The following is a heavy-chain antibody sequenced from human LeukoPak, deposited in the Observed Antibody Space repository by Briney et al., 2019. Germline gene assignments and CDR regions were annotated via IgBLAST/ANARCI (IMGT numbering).Heavy chain of an antibody. V-gene: IGHV4-59*01. J-gene: IGHJ6*03. Sequence: SETLSLTCTVSGGSISSYYWSWIRQPPGKGLEWIGYIYYSGSTNYNPSLKSRVTISVDTSKNQFSLKLSSVTAADTAVYYCARTTEAHSWRTRYYDYYMDVWGKGTTVTASS. CDR2: IYYSGST. CDR3: ARTTEAHSWRTRYYDYYMDV. D-gene: IGHD6-13*01. CDR1: GGSISSYY.